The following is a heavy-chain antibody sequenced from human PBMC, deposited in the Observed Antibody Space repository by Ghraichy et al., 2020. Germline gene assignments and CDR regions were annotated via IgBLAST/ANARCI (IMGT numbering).Heavy chain of an antibody. J-gene: IGHJ3*02. CDR2: ISSSSSTI. CDR3: ARVVGATSYDAFDI. CDR1: GFTFSSYS. D-gene: IGHD1-26*01. V-gene: IGHV3-48*02. Sequence: GESLNISCAASGFTFSSYSMNWVRQAPGKGLEWVSYISSSSSTIYYADSVKGRFTISRDNAKNSLYLQMNSLRDEDTAVYYCARVVGATSYDAFDIWGQGTMVTVSS.